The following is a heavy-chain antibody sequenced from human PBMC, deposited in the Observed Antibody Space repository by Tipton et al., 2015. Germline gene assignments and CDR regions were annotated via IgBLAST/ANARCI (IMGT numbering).Heavy chain of an antibody. CDR2: IIASGDST. D-gene: IGHD4-23*01. Sequence: SLRLSCAASGFTFSSYAMSWVRQAPGKGPEWVSGIIASGDSTYYADSVKGRFTISRDNSKNTLYLQINSLRADDTAVYYCAAIILRWQIRGSFDYWGQGALVTVSS. J-gene: IGHJ4*02. CDR1: GFTFSSYA. CDR3: AAIILRWQIRGSFDY. V-gene: IGHV3-23*01.